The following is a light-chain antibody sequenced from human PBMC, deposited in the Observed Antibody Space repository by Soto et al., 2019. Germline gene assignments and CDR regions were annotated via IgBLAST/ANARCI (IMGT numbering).Light chain of an antibody. Sequence: QSALTQPSSMSGSPGQSITSSCTGTRSDIGAYEQVSWYQQRPGRAPKVLIYDVRLRPSEVSNRCSGSKSGDTASLSISGLQAEYEAVYYCASKTTSSIVLFGGGTKLTVL. CDR1: RSDIGAYEQ. CDR2: DVR. V-gene: IGLV2-14*03. J-gene: IGLJ2*01. CDR3: ASKTTSSIVL.